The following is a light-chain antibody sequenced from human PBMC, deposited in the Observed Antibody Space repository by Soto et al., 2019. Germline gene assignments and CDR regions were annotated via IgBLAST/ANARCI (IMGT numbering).Light chain of an antibody. Sequence: EIVLTQSPATLSLSPGERATLSCRASQSVSSYLAWYQQKPGQAPRLLIYEASNRATGIPARFSGSGSGTDFTLTISSLEPDDFAVYYCQQRSSWPLTFGGGTKVEIK. CDR2: EAS. J-gene: IGKJ4*01. CDR1: QSVSSY. CDR3: QQRSSWPLT. V-gene: IGKV3-11*01.